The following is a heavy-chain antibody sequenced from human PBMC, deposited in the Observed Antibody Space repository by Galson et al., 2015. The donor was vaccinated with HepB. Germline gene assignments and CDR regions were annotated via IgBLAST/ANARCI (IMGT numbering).Heavy chain of an antibody. CDR3: ARAYDFLDWFDP. CDR1: GYTFTSYY. CDR2: INPSGGTT. Sequence: SVKVSCKASGYTFTSYYMHWVRQAPGQGLEWMGIINPSGGTTSYAQKFQGRVTMTRDTSTSTVYMEVSSLRSEDTAVYYCARAYDFLDWFDPWVQGTLVTVSS. J-gene: IGHJ5*02. V-gene: IGHV1-46*01. D-gene: IGHD3-3*01.